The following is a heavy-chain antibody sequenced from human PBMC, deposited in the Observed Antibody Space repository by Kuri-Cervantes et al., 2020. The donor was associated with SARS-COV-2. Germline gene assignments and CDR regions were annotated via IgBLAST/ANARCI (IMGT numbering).Heavy chain of an antibody. D-gene: IGHD1-1*01. CDR2: INPDTGNA. J-gene: IGHJ3*02. CDR1: GYTFITSD. V-gene: IGHV1-8*02. CDR3: ARDSGDWNPDGLDI. Sequence: ASVKVSCKASGYTFITSDINWVRQATGQGLEWMGWINPDTGNAGHAQKFQGRVTVTRDTSTSTAFMELSSLRSDDTAVYYCARDSGDWNPDGLDIWGQGTMVTVSS.